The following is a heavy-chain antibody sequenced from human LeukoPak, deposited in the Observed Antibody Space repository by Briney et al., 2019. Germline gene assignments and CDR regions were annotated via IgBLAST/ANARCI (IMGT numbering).Heavy chain of an antibody. D-gene: IGHD4-11*01. J-gene: IGHJ6*02. Sequence: SSETLSLTCTVSGGSISSYYWSWIRQPPGKGLEWIGYIYYSGSTNYNPSLKSRVTISVDTSKNQFSLKLSSVTAADTAVYYCAREYRLDYSKNYGMDVWGQGTTVTVSS. CDR3: AREYRLDYSKNYGMDV. V-gene: IGHV4-59*01. CDR2: IYYSGST. CDR1: GGSISSYY.